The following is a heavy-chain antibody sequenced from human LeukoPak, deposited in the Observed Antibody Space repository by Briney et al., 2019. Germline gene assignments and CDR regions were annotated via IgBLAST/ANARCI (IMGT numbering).Heavy chain of an antibody. J-gene: IGHJ6*02. CDR2: MNGEGSRI. CDR1: GLHHRTYW. CDR3: ARDPGYYYYGMDV. Sequence: GGSLTLSCAVTGLHHRTYWILWVRHSTGGGRVGVGGMNGEGSRISYADSVRGRFTISRDNAKNTAYLQMNSLRAEDTALYYCARDPGYYYYGMDVWGQGTTVVVSS. V-gene: IGHV3-74*01.